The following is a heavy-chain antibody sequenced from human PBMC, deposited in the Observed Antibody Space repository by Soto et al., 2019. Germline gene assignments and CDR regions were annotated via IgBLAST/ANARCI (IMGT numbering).Heavy chain of an antibody. CDR2: INPYSGNT. Sequence: ASVKVSCKASGYTFTSYGISWVRQAPGQGLEWMGWINPYSGNTGYAQKFQGRVTMTTNTSTSTAYMELSSLRSEDTAVYYCARVVVVPAAPYYYYYMDVWGKGTTVTVSS. CDR1: GYTFTSYG. CDR3: ARVVVVPAAPYYYYYMDV. V-gene: IGHV1-8*02. D-gene: IGHD2-2*01. J-gene: IGHJ6*03.